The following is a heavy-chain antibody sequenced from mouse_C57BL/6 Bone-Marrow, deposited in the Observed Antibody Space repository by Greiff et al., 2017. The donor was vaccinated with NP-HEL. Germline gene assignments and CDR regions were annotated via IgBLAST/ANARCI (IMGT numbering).Heavy chain of an antibody. CDR2: IYPGDGDP. V-gene: IGHV1-80*01. J-gene: IGHJ4*01. Sequence: VQLQESGAELVKPGASVKISCKASGYAFSSYWMNWVKERPGKGLEWIGQIYPGDGDPKYNGKFKGKATLTADKSSSTAYMQVSSLTSEDSAVYFCARGDYGSSRFGYAMVYWGQGTSVTVSS. CDR3: ARGDYGSSRFGYAMVY. D-gene: IGHD1-1*01. CDR1: GYAFSSYW.